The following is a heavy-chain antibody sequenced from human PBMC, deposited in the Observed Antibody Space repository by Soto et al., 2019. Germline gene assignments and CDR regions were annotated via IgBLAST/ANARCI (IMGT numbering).Heavy chain of an antibody. J-gene: IGHJ4*02. D-gene: IGHD1-1*01. CDR1: GFTFSDYY. V-gene: IGHV3-11*06. CDR3: ARGGVKGTTSRGQVYN. CDR2: ISSSSDST. Sequence: QVQVVESGGGLVKPGGSLRLSCAASGFTFSDYYMRWIRQAPGKGLEWVSFISSSSDSTKYADSVKGRFTISRDNAKNSVYLQLNSLRAEDTAVYYCARGGVKGTTSRGQVYNWGQGTLVTVSS.